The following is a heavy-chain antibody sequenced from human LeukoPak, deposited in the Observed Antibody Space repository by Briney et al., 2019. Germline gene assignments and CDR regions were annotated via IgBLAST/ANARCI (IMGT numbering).Heavy chain of an antibody. V-gene: IGHV3-21*01. Sequence: PGGSLRLSCVGSGFSFSNFSFTWVRQAPGKGLEWVSSISSFSNYIYYADSVRGRFTISRDNAKNSVYLQMNSLRVEDTAIYYCARDADPTFDWGPPRDYWGQGTLVAVSS. CDR2: ISSFSNYI. J-gene: IGHJ4*02. CDR1: GFSFSNFS. CDR3: ARDADPTFDWGPPRDY. D-gene: IGHD3-9*01.